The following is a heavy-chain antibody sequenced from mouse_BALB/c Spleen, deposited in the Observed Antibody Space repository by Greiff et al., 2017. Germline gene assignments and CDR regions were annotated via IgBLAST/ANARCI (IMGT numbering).Heavy chain of an antibody. J-gene: IGHJ2*01. Sequence: EVQLVESGGGLVQPGGSRKLSCAASGFTFSSFGMHWVRQAPEKGLEWVAYISSGSSTIYYADTVKGRFTISRDNPKNTLFLQMTSLRSEDTAMYYCARSIYRFDYWGQGTTLTVSS. CDR2: ISSGSSTI. CDR1: GFTFSSFG. V-gene: IGHV5-17*02. CDR3: ARSIYRFDY. D-gene: IGHD2-14*01.